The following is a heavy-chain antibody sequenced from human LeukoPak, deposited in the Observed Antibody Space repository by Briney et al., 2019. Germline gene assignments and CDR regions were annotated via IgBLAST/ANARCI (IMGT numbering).Heavy chain of an antibody. CDR2: INPNSGGT. V-gene: IGHV1-2*02. J-gene: IGHJ4*02. CDR3: ARSAFWSGYNPDLSFDY. D-gene: IGHD3-3*01. Sequence: ASVKVSCKASGYTFTGYYMHWVRQAPGQGLEWMGWINPNSGGTNYAQKFQGRVTMTRDTSISTAYMELSRLRSDDTAVSYCARSAFWSGYNPDLSFDYWGQGTLVTVSS. CDR1: GYTFTGYY.